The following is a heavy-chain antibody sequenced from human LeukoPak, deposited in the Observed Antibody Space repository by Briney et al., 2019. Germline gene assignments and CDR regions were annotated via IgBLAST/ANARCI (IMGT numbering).Heavy chain of an antibody. CDR2: INHSGSI. D-gene: IGHD2-2*02. V-gene: IGHV4-34*01. CDR1: GGSFSGYY. CDR3: ARRCSSTSCYMRQRAFDI. J-gene: IGHJ3*02. Sequence: PSETLSLTCAVYGGSFSGYYWSWIRQPPGKGLEWIGEINHSGSINYNPSLKSRVTISVDTSKNQFSLKLSSVTAADTAVYYCARRCSSTSCYMRQRAFDIWGQGTMVTVSS.